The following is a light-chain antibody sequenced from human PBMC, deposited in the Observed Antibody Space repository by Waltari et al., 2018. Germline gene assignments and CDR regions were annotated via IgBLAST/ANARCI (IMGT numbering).Light chain of an antibody. Sequence: QAAPTKPPSVSGSPAQSVTISCTGPSRDIGNYNAVSWYQQHPGKAPKLMCYEVSKRPSGVSDRFSGSKSGNTASLTISGLQAEDEADYYCSSYAGSNTYIFGAGTRLTVL. J-gene: IGLJ1*01. V-gene: IGLV2-11*01. CDR3: SSYAGSNTYI. CDR2: EVS. CDR1: SRDIGNYNA.